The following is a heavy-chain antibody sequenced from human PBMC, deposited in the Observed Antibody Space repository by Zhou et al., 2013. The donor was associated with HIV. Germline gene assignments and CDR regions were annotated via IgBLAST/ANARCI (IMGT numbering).Heavy chain of an antibody. CDR3: ARGGVPGIAAGGPPFGT. J-gene: IGHJ4*02. CDR2: INPSDGST. Sequence: QVQLVQSGAEVKKPGASVKVSCKASGYTFTSYYMHWVRQAPGQGLEWMGLINPSDGSTTYAQKFRGRVTMTRDTSTSTVYMELSSLRSEDTAVYYCARGGVPGIAAGGPPFGTGGQGTLVTVSS. CDR1: GYTFTSYY. D-gene: IGHD6-13*01. V-gene: IGHV1-46*01.